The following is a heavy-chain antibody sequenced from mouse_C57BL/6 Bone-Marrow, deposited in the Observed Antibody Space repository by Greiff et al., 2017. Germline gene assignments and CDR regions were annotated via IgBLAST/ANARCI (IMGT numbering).Heavy chain of an antibody. CDR1: GYTFTSYW. Sequence: QVQLQQSGAELAKPGASVKLSCKASGYTFTSYWLNWVKQRPGQGLEWIGYINPSSGYTKYNQKFQDKATLTADKPSSTAYMQLSSLTYEDSADYYCARQDKPPFDYWGQGTTLTVSS. CDR2: INPSSGYT. V-gene: IGHV1-7*01. CDR3: ARQDKPPFDY. J-gene: IGHJ2*01.